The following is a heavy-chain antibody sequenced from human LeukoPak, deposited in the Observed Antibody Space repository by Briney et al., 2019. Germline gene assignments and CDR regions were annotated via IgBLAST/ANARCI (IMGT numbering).Heavy chain of an antibody. J-gene: IGHJ6*03. D-gene: IGHD3-3*01. CDR3: ARASRFLVRYYMDV. CDR2: INHSGST. CDR1: GGSFSDYY. Sequence: PSETLSLTCAVYGGSFSDYYWSWIRQPPWKGLEWIGEINHSGSTNYNPSLKSRITISVDTSKTQFSLKLSPVTAADTAVYYCARASRFLVRYYMDVWGKGTTVTVSS. V-gene: IGHV4-34*01.